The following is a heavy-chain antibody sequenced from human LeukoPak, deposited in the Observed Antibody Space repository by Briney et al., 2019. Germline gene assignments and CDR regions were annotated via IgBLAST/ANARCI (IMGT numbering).Heavy chain of an antibody. Sequence: AGGSLRLSCAASGFTVSSNYMSWVRQAPGKGLEWVSVIYSGGSTYYADSVKGRFTISRDNSKNTLYLQMNSLRAEDTAVYYCAKKARGSYYFYYWGQGTLVTVSS. V-gene: IGHV3-53*01. J-gene: IGHJ4*02. CDR2: IYSGGST. D-gene: IGHD1-26*01. CDR3: AKKARGSYYFYY. CDR1: GFTVSSNY.